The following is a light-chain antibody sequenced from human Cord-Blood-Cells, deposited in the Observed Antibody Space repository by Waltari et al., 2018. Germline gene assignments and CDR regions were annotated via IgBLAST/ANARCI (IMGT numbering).Light chain of an antibody. CDR1: QSISSY. CDR3: QQSYSTPPYT. V-gene: IGKV1-39*01. Sequence: DIQMTQSPSSLSASVGDRVTITCRASQSISSYLNWDQQKPGKAPKLLIYAASSLQSGVPSRFSGSGSGTDFTLTISSLQPEDFATYDCQQSYSTPPYTFGQGTKLEIK. CDR2: AAS. J-gene: IGKJ2*01.